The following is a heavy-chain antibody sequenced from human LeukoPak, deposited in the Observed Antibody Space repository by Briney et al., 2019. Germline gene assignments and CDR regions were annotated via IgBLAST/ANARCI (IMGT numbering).Heavy chain of an antibody. D-gene: IGHD3-9*01. CDR1: GYTFTSYG. Sequence: ASVKVSCKASGYTFTSYGISWVRQAPGQGLEWMGWISAYNGNTNYAQKLQGRVTMTTDTSTSTAHMELRSLRSDDTAVYYCARDRPVLSYDILTGYSTQPTIDYWGQGTLVTVSS. V-gene: IGHV1-18*01. CDR3: ARDRPVLSYDILTGYSTQPTIDY. CDR2: ISAYNGNT. J-gene: IGHJ4*02.